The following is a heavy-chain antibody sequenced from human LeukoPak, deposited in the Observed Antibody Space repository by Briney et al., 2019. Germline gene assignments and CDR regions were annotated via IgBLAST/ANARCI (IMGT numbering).Heavy chain of an antibody. J-gene: IGHJ4*02. V-gene: IGHV3-23*01. Sequence: GGSLRLSCAASGFTFSSYAMSWVRQAPGKGLEWVSAISGSGGSTYYADSVKGRFTISRDNSKNTLYLQMGSLRPEDMAVYFCARDPSPGIAVAGTLNYFDYWGQGTLVTVSS. CDR3: ARDPSPGIAVAGTLNYFDY. CDR2: ISGSGGST. D-gene: IGHD6-19*01. CDR1: GFTFSSYA.